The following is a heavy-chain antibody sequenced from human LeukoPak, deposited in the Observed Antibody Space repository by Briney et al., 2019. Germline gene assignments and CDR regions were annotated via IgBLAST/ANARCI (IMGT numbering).Heavy chain of an antibody. J-gene: IGHJ6*03. Sequence: TSETLSLTCALSGVSITDYFYNWLGQSPGKELEWMGEINLSGSTNYNPSLKSRVTISVDTSKNQFSLKLSSVTAADTAVYYCARCQRYSYYIDVWGKGTTVTVSS. V-gene: IGHV4-34*01. CDR3: ARCQRYSYYIDV. CDR1: GVSITDYF. CDR2: INLSGST.